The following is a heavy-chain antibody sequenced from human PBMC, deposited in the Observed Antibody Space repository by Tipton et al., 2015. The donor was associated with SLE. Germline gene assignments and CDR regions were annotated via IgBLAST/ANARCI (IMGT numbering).Heavy chain of an antibody. J-gene: IGHJ4*02. CDR2: ISSGGNI. CDR1: GFTFNNYV. V-gene: IGHV3-64*02. Sequence: SLRLSCAASGFTFNNYVIHWIRQAPGKGLKYVSAISSGGNIYYADSVKGRFTISRDNSKNTLDLQMSSLRAEDTAVYYCARDGLRGIGKFFDYWGQGTLVTVSS. D-gene: IGHD3/OR15-3a*01. CDR3: ARDGLRGIGKFFDY.